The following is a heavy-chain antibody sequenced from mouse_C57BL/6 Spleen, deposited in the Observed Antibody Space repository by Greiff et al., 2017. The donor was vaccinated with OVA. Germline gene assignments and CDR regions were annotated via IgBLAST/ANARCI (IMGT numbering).Heavy chain of an antibody. CDR2: ISSGGSYT. Sequence: EVNVVESGGDLVKPGGSPKLSCAASGFTFSSYGMSWVRQTPDKRLEWVATISSGGSYTYYPDSVKGRFTISRDNAKNTLYLQMSSLKSEDTAMYYCARHSSRPFDYWGQGTTLTVSS. D-gene: IGHD1-1*01. CDR1: GFTFSSYG. V-gene: IGHV5-6*01. CDR3: ARHSSRPFDY. J-gene: IGHJ2*01.